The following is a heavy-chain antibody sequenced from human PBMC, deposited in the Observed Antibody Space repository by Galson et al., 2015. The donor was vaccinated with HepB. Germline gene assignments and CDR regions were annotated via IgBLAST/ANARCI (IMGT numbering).Heavy chain of an antibody. CDR1: GFTFSSYS. D-gene: IGHD2-15*01. J-gene: IGHJ4*02. CDR3: ASSTGCSGGSCYPRL. Sequence: SLRLSCAASGFTFSSYSMNWVRQAPGKGLEWVSSISSSSSYIYYADSVKGRFTISRDNAKNSLYLQMNSLRAEDTAVYYCASSTGCSGGSCYPRLGGQGTLVTVSS. CDR2: ISSSSSYI. V-gene: IGHV3-21*01.